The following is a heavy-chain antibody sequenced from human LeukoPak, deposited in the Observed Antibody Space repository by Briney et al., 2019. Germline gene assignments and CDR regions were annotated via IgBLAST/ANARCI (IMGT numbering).Heavy chain of an antibody. Sequence: GGSLRLSCAASGFSVSDTHMSWVRQAPGKGLEWVSAMYTGGTTYYADSVTGRFTISRDKSKNTLYLQMNSLRAEDTAVYYCAKEAGYSGYDYPDYWGQGTLVTVSS. CDR1: GFSVSDTH. CDR3: AKEAGYSGYDYPDY. CDR2: MYTGGTT. V-gene: IGHV3-53*01. D-gene: IGHD5-12*01. J-gene: IGHJ4*02.